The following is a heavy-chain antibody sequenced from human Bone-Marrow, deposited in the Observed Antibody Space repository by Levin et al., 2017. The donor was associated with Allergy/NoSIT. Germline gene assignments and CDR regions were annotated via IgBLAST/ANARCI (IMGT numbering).Heavy chain of an antibody. CDR3: ARGRIDYEILTDSYNRHFDY. CDR1: GGSISSYY. D-gene: IGHD3-9*01. Sequence: SETLSLTCTVSGGSISSYYWSWIRQPAGKGLEWIGYVYYTGSSNSNPSLKSRVTISIDTSKNQFSLKLSSVTAADTAVYYCARGRIDYEILTDSYNRHFDYWGQGTLVTVSS. V-gene: IGHV4-59*08. J-gene: IGHJ4*02. CDR2: VYYTGSS.